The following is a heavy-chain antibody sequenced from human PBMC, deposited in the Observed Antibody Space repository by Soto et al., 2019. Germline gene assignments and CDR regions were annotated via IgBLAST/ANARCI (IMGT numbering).Heavy chain of an antibody. D-gene: IGHD3-16*02. CDR1: GYTFTSYA. CDR2: INAGNGNT. CDR3: ASLILLRLGELSLYLQREKNWFDP. Sequence: ASVKVSCKASGYTFTSYAMHWVRQAPGQRLEWMGWINAGNGNTKYSQKLQGRDTITRDTSASTAYMELSSLRSEDTAVYYCASLILLRLGELSLYLQREKNWFDPWGQGTLVTVSS. J-gene: IGHJ5*02. V-gene: IGHV1-3*01.